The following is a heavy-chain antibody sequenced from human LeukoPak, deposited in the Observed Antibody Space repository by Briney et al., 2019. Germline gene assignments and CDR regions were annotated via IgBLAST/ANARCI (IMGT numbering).Heavy chain of an antibody. Sequence: GGSLRLSCAASGFTFSSYWMSWVRQAPGKGLEWVANIKEDGSEKNYVDSVKSRFTISRDNAKNSLYLQMNSLRAEDTALYYCARDSADNLDWGQGTLVTVSS. J-gene: IGHJ4*02. CDR2: IKEDGSEK. D-gene: IGHD3-9*01. CDR1: GFTFSSYW. V-gene: IGHV3-7*01. CDR3: ARDSADNLD.